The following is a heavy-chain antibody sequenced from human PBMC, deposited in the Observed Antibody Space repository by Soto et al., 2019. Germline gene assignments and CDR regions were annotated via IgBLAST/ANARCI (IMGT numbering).Heavy chain of an antibody. CDR1: GLTFSRYA. V-gene: IGHV3-23*01. CDR2: IISTGGTT. Sequence: EEQLLESGGGLVQPGGSLRLSCAASGLTFSRYAMTWVRQAAGQGLEWVSTIISTGGTTYYADSVKGRFTISRDNSKNTLYLQMNSLRAEDTAVYYCAKVYGDYYHAFPMWGQGTMVTVSS. J-gene: IGHJ3*02. CDR3: AKVYGDYYHAFPM. D-gene: IGHD4-17*01.